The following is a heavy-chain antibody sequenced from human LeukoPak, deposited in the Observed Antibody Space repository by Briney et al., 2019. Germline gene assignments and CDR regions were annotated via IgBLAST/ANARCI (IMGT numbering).Heavy chain of an antibody. CDR1: GFTFSSYS. Sequence: GGSLRLSCAASGFTFSSYSMNWVRQAPGKGLEWVSAISGSGGSTYYADSVKGRFTISRDNSKNTLYLQMNSLRAEDTAVYYCAKDFPGDYALFDYWGQGTLVTVSS. J-gene: IGHJ4*02. V-gene: IGHV3-23*01. D-gene: IGHD4-17*01. CDR2: ISGSGGST. CDR3: AKDFPGDYALFDY.